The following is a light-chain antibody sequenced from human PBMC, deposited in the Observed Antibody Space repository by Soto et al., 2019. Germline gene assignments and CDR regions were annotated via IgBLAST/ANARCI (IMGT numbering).Light chain of an antibody. J-gene: IGLJ1*01. V-gene: IGLV2-14*01. CDR2: EVS. Sequence: QSVLTQPASVSGSPGQSISISCTGPSSDVGDYISVSWFQQHPGKAPKLMIYEVSNRPSGVSNRFSGSKSANTASLTISGLQAEDEADYYCTSYTSSRAYVFGIGTKVTVL. CDR3: TSYTSSRAYV. CDR1: SSDVGDYIS.